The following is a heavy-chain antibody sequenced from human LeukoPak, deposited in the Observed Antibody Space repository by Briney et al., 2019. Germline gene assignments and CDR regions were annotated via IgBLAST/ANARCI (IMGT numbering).Heavy chain of an antibody. V-gene: IGHV3-30*18. Sequence: GGSLRLSCAASGFTFSSYGMHWVRQAPGKGLEWVAVISYDGSNKYYADSVKGRFTISRDNSKNTLYLQMNSLRAEDTAVYCCAKDRGYCSGGSCYSVGIDYWGQGTLVTVSS. J-gene: IGHJ4*02. CDR1: GFTFSSYG. D-gene: IGHD2-15*01. CDR3: AKDRGYCSGGSCYSVGIDY. CDR2: ISYDGSNK.